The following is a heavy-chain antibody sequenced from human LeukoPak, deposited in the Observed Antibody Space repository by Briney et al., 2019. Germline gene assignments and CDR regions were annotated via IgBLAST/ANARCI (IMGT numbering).Heavy chain of an antibody. CDR2: IFYSGST. D-gene: IGHD3-22*01. CDR3: ARLYFDTNSPFDI. Sequence: KPAETLSLTCTVSGGSITSYYWAWIRQPPGKGLEWIGYIFYSGSTTYNPSLKSRVTISVDTSTNRFSLKLNSVTAADTAIYYCARLYFDTNSPFDIWGQGTMVTVSS. V-gene: IGHV4-59*08. CDR1: GGSITSYY. J-gene: IGHJ3*02.